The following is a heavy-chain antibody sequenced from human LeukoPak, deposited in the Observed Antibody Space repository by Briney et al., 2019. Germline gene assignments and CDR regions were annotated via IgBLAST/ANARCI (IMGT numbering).Heavy chain of an antibody. CDR3: ARGYYDNSGYSNPFDY. V-gene: IGHV4-59*11. CDR2: VHHSGST. Sequence: SETLSLTCTVSGGSITSLYWSWLRQSPGKGLEWIGYVHHSGSTNYNPSLKSRVTISIDTSKNQFSLKLSPVTAADTAVYYCARGYYDNSGYSNPFDYWGQGTLVTVSS. J-gene: IGHJ4*02. CDR1: GGSITSLY. D-gene: IGHD3-22*01.